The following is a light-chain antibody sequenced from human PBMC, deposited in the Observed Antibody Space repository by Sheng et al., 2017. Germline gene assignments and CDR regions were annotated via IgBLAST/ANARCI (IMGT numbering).Light chain of an antibody. CDR3: SSYTSSSTPHV. Sequence: QSALTQPASVSGSPGQSITISCTGSSSDIGLYNYVSWYQQHPGKAPKVIIYDVTTRPSGVSNRFSGSKSGNTASLTISGLQAEDEADYYCSSYTSSSTPHVFGTGTRVXVL. J-gene: IGLJ1*01. CDR2: DVT. CDR1: SSDIGLYNY. V-gene: IGLV2-14*03.